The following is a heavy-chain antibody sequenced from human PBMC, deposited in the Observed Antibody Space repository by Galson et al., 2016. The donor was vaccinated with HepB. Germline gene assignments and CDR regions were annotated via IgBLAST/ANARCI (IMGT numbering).Heavy chain of an antibody. CDR2: IHSTGST. CDR1: GLSVTNNY. J-gene: IGHJ4*02. V-gene: IGHV3-53*01. CDR3: ARSPDWDRLHDFDL. Sequence: SLRLSCAASGLSVTNNYISWVRQAPGKGLEWVSVIHSTGSTYYINSVRGRFTISRDASRNTLYLQLNSLRVDDTAVYYCARSPDWDRLHDFDLWGQGTLVTVSS. D-gene: IGHD1-26*01.